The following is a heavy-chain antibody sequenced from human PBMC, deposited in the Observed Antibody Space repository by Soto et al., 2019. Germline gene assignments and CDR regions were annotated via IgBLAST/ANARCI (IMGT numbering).Heavy chain of an antibody. CDR2: INPDSGAP. D-gene: IGHD3-22*01. Sequence: ASVKVSCKTSGYTFTGYYMHWVRQAPGQGLEWMGWINPDSGAPRYPQKFQGRVTTTRDTSISTVYMELSRLRSDDTAVYYCARGSPTQYYNSSGYYSNDAFEFWGQGXMVTV. CDR3: ARGSPTQYYNSSGYYSNDAFEF. CDR1: GYTFTGYY. V-gene: IGHV1-2*02. J-gene: IGHJ3*01.